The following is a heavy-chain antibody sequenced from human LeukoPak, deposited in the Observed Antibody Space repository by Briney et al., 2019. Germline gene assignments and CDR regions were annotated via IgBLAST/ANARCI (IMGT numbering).Heavy chain of an antibody. CDR2: IYSGGST. CDR1: GLTVSSNS. V-gene: IGHV3-53*05. D-gene: IGHD5-24*01. Sequence: GGSLRLSCAASGLTVSSNSMSWVRQAPGKGLEWVSFIYSGGSTYYADSVKGRFTISRDNSKNSLYLQMNSLRTEDTALYYCARGGKRWLQSFDYWGQGTLVTVSS. J-gene: IGHJ4*02. CDR3: ARGGKRWLQSFDY.